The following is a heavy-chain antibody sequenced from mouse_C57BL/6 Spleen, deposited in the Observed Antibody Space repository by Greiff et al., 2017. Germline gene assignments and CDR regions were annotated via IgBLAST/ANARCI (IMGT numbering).Heavy chain of an antibody. J-gene: IGHJ3*01. V-gene: IGHV5-17*01. CDR2: ISSGSSTI. D-gene: IGHD1-1*01. CDR1: GFTFSDYG. Sequence: EVKLVESGGGLVKPGGSLKLSCAASGFTFSDYGMHWVRQAPEKGLEWVAYISSGSSTIYYADTVKGRFTISRDNAKNTLFLQMTSLRSEDTAMYYCARPDYYGLAYWGQGTLVTVSA. CDR3: ARPDYYGLAY.